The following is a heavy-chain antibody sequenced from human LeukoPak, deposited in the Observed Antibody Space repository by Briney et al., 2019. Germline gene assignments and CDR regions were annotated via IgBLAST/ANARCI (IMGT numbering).Heavy chain of an antibody. CDR2: IYYSGST. CDR1: GGSISSGGYY. J-gene: IGHJ3*02. CDR3: ARAPMIVVVIPSGGAFDI. Sequence: SETLSLTCTVSGGSISSGGYYWSWIRQHPGKGLEWIGYIYYSGSTYYNPSLKSQVAISVDTSKNQFSLKLSSVTAADTAVYYCARAPMIVVVIPSGGAFDIWGQGTMVTVSS. V-gene: IGHV4-31*01. D-gene: IGHD3-22*01.